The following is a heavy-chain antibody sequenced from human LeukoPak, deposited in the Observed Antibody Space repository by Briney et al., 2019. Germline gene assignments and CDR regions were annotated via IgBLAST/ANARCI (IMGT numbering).Heavy chain of an antibody. CDR3: AREIQSTYYDFWSATYYFDY. V-gene: IGHV3-7*01. CDR2: IKQDGSEK. D-gene: IGHD3-3*01. Sequence: GGSLRLSCAASGFTFSGYWMSWVRQAPGKGLEWVANIKQDGSEKYYVDSVKGRFTISRDNAKNSLYLQMNSLRAEDAAVYYCAREIQSTYYDFWSATYYFDYWGQGTLVTVSS. CDR1: GFTFSGYW. J-gene: IGHJ4*02.